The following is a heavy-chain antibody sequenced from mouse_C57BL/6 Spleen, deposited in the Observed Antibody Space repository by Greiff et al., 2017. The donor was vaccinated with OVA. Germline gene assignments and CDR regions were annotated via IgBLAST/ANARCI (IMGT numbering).Heavy chain of an antibody. V-gene: IGHV3-6*01. D-gene: IGHD4-1*01. J-gene: IGHJ1*03. CDR1: GYSITSGYY. CDR2: ISYDGSN. CDR3: AREANWDRYFDV. Sequence: ESGPGLVKPSQSLSLTCSVTGYSITSGYYWNWIRQFPGNKLEWMGYISYDGSNNYNPSLKNRISITRDTSKTQFFLKLNSVTTEDTATYYCAREANWDRYFDVWGTGTTVTVSA.